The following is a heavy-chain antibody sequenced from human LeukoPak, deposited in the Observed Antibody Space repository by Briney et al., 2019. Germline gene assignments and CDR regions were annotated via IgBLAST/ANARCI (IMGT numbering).Heavy chain of an antibody. CDR1: GGTFSSYA. CDR2: IIPIFGTA. D-gene: IGHD3-3*01. CDR3: ARGRYYDFWSGYWSFYYYMDV. J-gene: IGHJ6*03. V-gene: IGHV1-69*01. Sequence: ASVKVSCKASGGTFSSYAISWVRQAPGQGLEWMGGIIPIFGTANYAQKFQGRVTITADESTSTAYMELSSLRSEDTAVYYCARGRYYDFWSGYWSFYYYMDVWGKGTTVTVSS.